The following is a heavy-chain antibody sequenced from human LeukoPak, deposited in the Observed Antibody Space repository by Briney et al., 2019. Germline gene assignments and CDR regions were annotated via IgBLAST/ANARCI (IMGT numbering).Heavy chain of an antibody. Sequence: SETLSLTCAVYGGSFSGYYWSWIRQPPGKGLEWIGEINHSGSTNYNPSLKSRVTISGDTSKNQFSLKLRSVTAADTAMCYCARLYGSGSYYRHWGQGTLVTVSS. J-gene: IGHJ4*02. CDR3: ARLYGSGSYYRH. V-gene: IGHV4-34*01. CDR2: INHSGST. CDR1: GGSFSGYY. D-gene: IGHD3-10*01.